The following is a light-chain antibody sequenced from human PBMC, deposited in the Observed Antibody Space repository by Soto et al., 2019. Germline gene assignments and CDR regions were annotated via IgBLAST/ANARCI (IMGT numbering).Light chain of an antibody. J-gene: IGLJ2*01. CDR2: SNN. CDR1: SSNIGTNT. Sequence: QAVVTQPPSASGTPGQRVTISCSGSSSNIGTNTVNWYQHLPGTAPKLLIYSNNQRPSGVPDRFSGSKSATSASLAISGLQSEDEADYYCASWDDSLNDPVFGGGTKVTVL. CDR3: ASWDDSLNDPV. V-gene: IGLV1-44*01.